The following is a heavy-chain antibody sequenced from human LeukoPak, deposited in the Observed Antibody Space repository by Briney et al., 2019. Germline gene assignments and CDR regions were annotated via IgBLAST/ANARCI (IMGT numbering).Heavy chain of an antibody. CDR3: AKDIYAYVTNCFFDY. Sequence: GGSLRLSCAASGFTFSGYAMNWVRQAPGKGLEWVSLIFASGSTTKYADSVKGRFTISRDHSKNMLYLQMNSLRAEDTAIYYCAKDIYAYVTNCFFDYWGQGSLVTVSS. V-gene: IGHV3-23*03. D-gene: IGHD4-17*01. CDR1: GFTFSGYA. J-gene: IGHJ4*02. CDR2: IFASGSTT.